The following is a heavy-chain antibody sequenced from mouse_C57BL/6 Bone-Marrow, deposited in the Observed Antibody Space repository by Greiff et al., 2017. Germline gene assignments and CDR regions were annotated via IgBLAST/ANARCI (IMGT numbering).Heavy chain of an antibody. Sequence: VQLQQSGPGLVQPSQSLSITCTVSGFSLTSYGVHWVRQSPGKGLEWLGVIWSGGSTDHNAAFISSLSIRKDNSKSQVFSNMNSLQTDDTAIYYCARSTYDSHSLYAMDYWGQGTSVTVSS. V-gene: IGHV2-2*01. J-gene: IGHJ4*01. CDR1: GFSLTSYG. D-gene: IGHD2-12*01. CDR3: ARSTYDSHSLYAMDY. CDR2: IWSGGST.